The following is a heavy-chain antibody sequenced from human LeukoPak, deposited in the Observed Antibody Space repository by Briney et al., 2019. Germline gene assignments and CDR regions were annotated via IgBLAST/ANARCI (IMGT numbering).Heavy chain of an antibody. V-gene: IGHV4-39*01. Sequence: SETLSLPCTVSGGSISSSDYYWGWIRPPPGKGLEWIGSIYYGGSTYYNPSLKGRVTISVDTSMNQFSLKLSFVTTADTAVYYCARALGYCSGGSCTRGYNWFDPWGQGTLVTVPS. CDR1: GGSISSSDYY. CDR3: ARALGYCSGGSCTRGYNWFDP. D-gene: IGHD2-15*01. CDR2: IYYGGST. J-gene: IGHJ5*02.